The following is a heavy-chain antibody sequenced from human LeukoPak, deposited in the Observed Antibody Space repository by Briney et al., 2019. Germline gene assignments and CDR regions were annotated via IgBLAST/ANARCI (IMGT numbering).Heavy chain of an antibody. CDR1: GYTFTGYY. CDR2: INPNSGGT. Sequence: ASVKVSRKASGYTFTGYYMHWVRQAPGQGLEWMVWINPNSGGTNYAQKFQGRVTMTRDTSISTAYMELSRLRSDDTAVYYCARSLSIAAAGTEDYWGQGTLVTVSS. J-gene: IGHJ4*02. CDR3: ARSLSIAAAGTEDY. V-gene: IGHV1-2*02. D-gene: IGHD6-13*01.